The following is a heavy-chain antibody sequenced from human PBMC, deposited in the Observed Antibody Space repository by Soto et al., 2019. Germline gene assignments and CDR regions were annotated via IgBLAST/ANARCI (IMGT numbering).Heavy chain of an antibody. D-gene: IGHD3-22*01. CDR3: ARGGPSDYYDSSGHRAKLDF. J-gene: IGHJ4*02. V-gene: IGHV3-74*01. CDR2: INSDGSST. Sequence: EVQLVESGGGLVQPGGSLRLYCAASGFTFSNYWMHWVRQAPGKGLVWVSRINSDGSSTTYADSVKGRFTISRDNAKNTLDLQMNRLRAEDAAVYYCARGGPSDYYDSSGHRAKLDFWGQGTLVTGSS. CDR1: GFTFSNYW.